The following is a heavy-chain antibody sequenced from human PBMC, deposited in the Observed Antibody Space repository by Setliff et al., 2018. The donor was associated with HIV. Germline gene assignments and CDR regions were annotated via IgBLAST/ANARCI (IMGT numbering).Heavy chain of an antibody. J-gene: IGHJ4*02. V-gene: IGHV3-9*01. Sequence: SLRLSCAASGFTFDDYAMHWVRQAPGKGLEWVSGISWNSGSIAYADSVKGRFTISRDNAKNSLYLQMNSLRAEDTALYYCAKDVPISFSGSYLNYWGQGTLVTVSS. D-gene: IGHD3-10*01. CDR2: ISWNSGSI. CDR1: GFTFDDYA. CDR3: AKDVPISFSGSYLNY.